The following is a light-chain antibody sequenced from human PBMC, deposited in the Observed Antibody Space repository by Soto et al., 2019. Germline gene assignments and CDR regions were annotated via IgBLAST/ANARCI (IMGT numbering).Light chain of an antibody. CDR1: SSNIGSNA. Sequence: QSVLTQPPSASGTPGQRVTISCSGSSSNIGSNAVSWYQQLPGTAPKVLIYSNNQRPSGVPDRFAGSKSGTSASLAISGLQSEDCADYYCATWDYSLNGWVFGGGTKLTVL. J-gene: IGLJ3*02. CDR3: ATWDYSLNGWV. V-gene: IGLV1-44*01. CDR2: SNN.